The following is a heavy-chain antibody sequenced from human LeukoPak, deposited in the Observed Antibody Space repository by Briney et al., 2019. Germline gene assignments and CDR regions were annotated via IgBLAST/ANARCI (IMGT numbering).Heavy chain of an antibody. D-gene: IGHD6-13*01. CDR2: IKQDGSEK. CDR1: GFTFSSYA. Sequence: GGSLRLSCAASGFTFSSYAMSWVRQAPGKGLEWVANIKQDGSEKYYVDSVKGRFTISRDNAKNSLYLQMNSLRAEDTAVYYCARSAAARGAPYYYYYGMDVWGQGTTVTVSS. CDR3: ARSAAARGAPYYYYYGMDV. V-gene: IGHV3-7*01. J-gene: IGHJ6*02.